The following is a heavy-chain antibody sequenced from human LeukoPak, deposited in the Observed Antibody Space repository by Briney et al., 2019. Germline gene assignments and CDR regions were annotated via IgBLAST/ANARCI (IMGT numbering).Heavy chain of an antibody. Sequence: GGSLRLSCTTSGFTFGDYAMTWVRQAPGKGLEWVGFIASETYGGTAEYAASVKGRFIISRDDSKSIAYLQMNSLKTEDTAVYYCTRDQTPYYWGQGTLVTVSS. J-gene: IGHJ4*02. CDR3: TRDQTPYY. CDR1: GFTFGDYA. V-gene: IGHV3-49*04. CDR2: IASETYGGTA.